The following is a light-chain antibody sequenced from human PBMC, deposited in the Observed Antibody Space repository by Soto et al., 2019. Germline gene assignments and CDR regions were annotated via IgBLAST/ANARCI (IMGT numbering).Light chain of an antibody. Sequence: EIVLTQSPATLSLSPGERATLSCRASQSVSSYLAWYQQKPGQAPRLLIYDASNRATGIPARFSGSGSGTDFTLTISSLEPEDFGVYYCQVRGSGPPELTFGGGTKVDIK. J-gene: IGKJ4*01. CDR1: QSVSSY. V-gene: IGKV3-11*01. CDR3: QVRGSGPPELT. CDR2: DAS.